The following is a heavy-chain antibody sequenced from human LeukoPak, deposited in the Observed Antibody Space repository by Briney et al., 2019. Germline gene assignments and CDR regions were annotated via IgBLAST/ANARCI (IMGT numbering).Heavy chain of an antibody. V-gene: IGHV3-53*01. CDR2: IYSGGST. CDR1: GFTFSGNY. CDR3: ARDCSSTSCYPYYGMDV. D-gene: IGHD2-2*01. Sequence: GGSLRLSCAASGFTFSGNYMSWVRQAPGKGLEWVSIIYSGGSTYYADSVKGRFTISRDNSKNTLYLQLNSLRAEDTAVYYCARDCSSTSCYPYYGMDVWGQGTTVTVSS. J-gene: IGHJ6*02.